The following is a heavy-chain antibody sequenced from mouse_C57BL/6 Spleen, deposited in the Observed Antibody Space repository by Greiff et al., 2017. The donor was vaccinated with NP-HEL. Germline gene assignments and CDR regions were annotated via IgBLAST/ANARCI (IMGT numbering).Heavy chain of an antibody. J-gene: IGHJ4*01. CDR1: GYTFTDYY. D-gene: IGHD2-4*01. V-gene: IGHV1-19*01. CDR3: ARWDDDDGGDYAMDY. CDR2: INPYNGGT. Sequence: EVQLQQSGPVLVKPGASVKMSCKASGYTFTDYYMNWVKQSHGKSLEWIGVINPYNGGTSYNQKFKGKATLTVDKSSSTAYMELNSLTSEDSAVYYCARWDDDDGGDYAMDYWGQGTSVTVSS.